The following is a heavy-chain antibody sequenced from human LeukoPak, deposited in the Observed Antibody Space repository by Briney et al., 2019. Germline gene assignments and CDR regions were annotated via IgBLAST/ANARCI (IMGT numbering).Heavy chain of an antibody. CDR1: GFPFSSYS. V-gene: IGHV3-21*01. CDR3: ARDLAVAGPLDY. Sequence: GGSLRLSCAASGFPFSSYSMNWVRRAPGRGLEWVSSISTRIDYMYYADSVKGRFTISRDNAKNSLYLQMNSLRAEDTAVYYCARDLAVAGPLDYWGQGTLVTVSS. J-gene: IGHJ4*02. CDR2: ISTRIDYM. D-gene: IGHD6-19*01.